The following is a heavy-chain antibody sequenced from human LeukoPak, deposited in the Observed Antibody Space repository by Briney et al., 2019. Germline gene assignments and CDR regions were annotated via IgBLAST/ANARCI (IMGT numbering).Heavy chain of an antibody. J-gene: IGHJ4*02. CDR2: ISNSRNTS. CDR3: ARGGVVTPFDY. CDR1: GFTFNSFN. V-gene: IGHV3-48*01. Sequence: GGSLRLSCAASGFTFNSFNMDWVRQAPGKGLEWISFISNSRNTSHYADSVKGRFTISRDNAKSSLYLQMNNLRPEDTAVYYCARGGVVTPFDYWGQGALVIVSS. D-gene: IGHD4-23*01.